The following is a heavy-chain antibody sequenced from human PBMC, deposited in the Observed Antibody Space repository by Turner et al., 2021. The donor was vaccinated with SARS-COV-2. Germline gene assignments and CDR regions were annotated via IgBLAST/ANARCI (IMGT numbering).Heavy chain of an antibody. CDR2: LSGSGGST. J-gene: IGHJ4*02. V-gene: IGHV3-23*01. D-gene: IGHD4-17*01. Sequence: EVQLLESGGGLVQPGGSLRLSCAASGFTFSSYAMSWFRQAPGKGLEWVSALSGSGGSTYYADSVKGRFTISRDTSKNTLYLQMNSLRAEDTAVYYCAKVPPYGDYFDYWGQGTLVTVSS. CDR3: AKVPPYGDYFDY. CDR1: GFTFSSYA.